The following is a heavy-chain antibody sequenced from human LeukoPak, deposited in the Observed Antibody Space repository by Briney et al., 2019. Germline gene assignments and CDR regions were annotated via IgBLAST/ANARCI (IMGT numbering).Heavy chain of an antibody. Sequence: GGSLRLSCAASGFTFSSYSMNWVRQAPGKGLEWVSSISSSSSYIYYADSVKGRFTISRDNAKNSLYLQMNSLRAEDTAVYYCARDFSIAHSEWQQPVPYYYYYMDVWGKGTTVTVSS. CDR3: ARDFSIAHSEWQQPVPYYYYYMDV. CDR2: ISSSSSYI. D-gene: IGHD6-13*01. V-gene: IGHV3-21*01. CDR1: GFTFSSYS. J-gene: IGHJ6*03.